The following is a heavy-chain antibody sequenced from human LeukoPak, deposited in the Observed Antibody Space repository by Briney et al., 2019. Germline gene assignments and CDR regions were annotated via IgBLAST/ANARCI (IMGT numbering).Heavy chain of an antibody. CDR1: GGSISSYY. J-gene: IGHJ4*02. V-gene: IGHV4-59*01. CDR2: IYYSGST. CDR3: ASSYYDSSGTN. D-gene: IGHD3-22*01. Sequence: SETLSLTCTVSGGSISSYYWSWIRQPPGKGLEWIGYIYYSGSTNYNPSLKSRVTTSVDTSKNQFSLKLSSVTAADTAVYYCASSYYDSSGTNWGQGTLVTVSS.